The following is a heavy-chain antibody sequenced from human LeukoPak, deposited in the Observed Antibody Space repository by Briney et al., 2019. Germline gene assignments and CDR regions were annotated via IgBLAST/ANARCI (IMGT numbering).Heavy chain of an antibody. CDR1: GFTVSSKY. V-gene: IGHV3-53*01. Sequence: GGSLRLSCAASGFTVSSKYMSSVRQAPGKGLEWVSVIYTGTNTQYADSVKGRFTISRDTSKNSLYLQMNSLRAEDTALYYCARDTHYYGSGSPAFDIWGQGTMVTVSS. CDR2: IYTGTNT. D-gene: IGHD3-10*01. CDR3: ARDTHYYGSGSPAFDI. J-gene: IGHJ3*02.